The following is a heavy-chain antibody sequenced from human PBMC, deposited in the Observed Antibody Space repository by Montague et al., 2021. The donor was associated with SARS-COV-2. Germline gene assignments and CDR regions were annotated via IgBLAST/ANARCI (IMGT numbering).Heavy chain of an antibody. CDR3: ARAPPYYGFDS. CDR1: GDSISNNN. V-gene: IGHV4-59*13. Sequence: SETLSLTCIVSGDSISNNNWGWIWQPPGRGLEWIAHFSNNGDTRYSHSIKSRVTISTDTAKNPISLMTASVTAAATAVYYCARAPPYYGFDSWGQGTLVTVSS. CDR2: FSNNGDT. J-gene: IGHJ4*02. D-gene: IGHD3-3*01.